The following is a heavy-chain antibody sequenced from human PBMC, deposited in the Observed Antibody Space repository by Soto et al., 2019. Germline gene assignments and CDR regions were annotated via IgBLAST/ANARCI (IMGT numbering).Heavy chain of an antibody. CDR1: GGSISSGGYY. CDR3: ARAYLYSSSWSTYFDY. Sequence: SETLSLTCTVSGGSISSGGYYWSWIRQHPGKGLEWIGYIYYSGSTYYNPSLKSRVTISVDTSKNQFSLKRSSVTAADTAVYYCARAYLYSSSWSTYFDYWGQGTLVTVSS. D-gene: IGHD6-13*01. CDR2: IYYSGST. V-gene: IGHV4-31*03. J-gene: IGHJ4*02.